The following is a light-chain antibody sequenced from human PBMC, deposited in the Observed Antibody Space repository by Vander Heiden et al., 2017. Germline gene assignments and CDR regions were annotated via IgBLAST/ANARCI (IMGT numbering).Light chain of an antibody. J-gene: IGKJ2*01. CDR3: QQYNNWPHGGGGHT. CDR2: GAS. CDR1: QSVSSN. V-gene: IGKV3-15*01. Sequence: EIVMTQSPATLSVSPGERATLSCRASQSVSSNLSWYQQKPGPAPTLLISGASTRATGIPARCSGSGSGTEFTRTISSLQSEDFAVYYCQQYNNWPHGGGGHTFGQGTKLEIK.